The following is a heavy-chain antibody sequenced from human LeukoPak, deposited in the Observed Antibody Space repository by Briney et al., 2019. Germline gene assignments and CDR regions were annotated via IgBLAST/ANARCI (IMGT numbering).Heavy chain of an antibody. CDR2: ISAYNGNT. CDR3: ARGGLKWELLPARARKSYYFDY. Sequence: ASVKVSCKASGYTFTSYGISWVRQAPGQGLEWMGWISAYNGNTNYAQKLQGRVTMTTDTSTSTAYMELRSLRSDDTAVYYCARGGLKWELLPARARKSYYFDYWGQGTLVTVSS. D-gene: IGHD1-26*01. J-gene: IGHJ4*02. V-gene: IGHV1-18*01. CDR1: GYTFTSYG.